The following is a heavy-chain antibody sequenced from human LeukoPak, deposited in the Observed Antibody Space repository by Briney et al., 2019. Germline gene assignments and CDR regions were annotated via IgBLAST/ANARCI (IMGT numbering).Heavy chain of an antibody. CDR2: IIPIFGTA. CDR3: ASLSYCSGGSCYSGGFGYYYYMDV. CDR1: GGTFSSYA. V-gene: IGHV1-69*06. D-gene: IGHD2-15*01. Sequence: SVKVSCKASGGTFSSYAISWVRQAPGQGLEWMGGIIPIFGTANYAQKFQGRVTITADKSTSTAYMELSSLRSEDTAVYYCASLSYCSGGSCYSGGFGYYYYMDVWGKGTTVTVSS. J-gene: IGHJ6*03.